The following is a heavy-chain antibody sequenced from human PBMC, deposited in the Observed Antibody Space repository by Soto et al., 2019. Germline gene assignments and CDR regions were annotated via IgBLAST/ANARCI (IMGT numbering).Heavy chain of an antibody. J-gene: IGHJ4*02. CDR1: RFTFSTYE. D-gene: IGHD5-12*01. CDR2: ISSSGSTV. Sequence: VGSLRLSCAASRFTFSTYEMHWVRQAPGKGLEWVSYISSSGSTVYYADSVKGRFTISRDNTRNSLYLQMNSLRDEDTALYYCVRYCSATLCNGVATRTFDYWGQGTLVTVSS. CDR3: VRYCSATLCNGVATRTFDY. V-gene: IGHV3-48*03.